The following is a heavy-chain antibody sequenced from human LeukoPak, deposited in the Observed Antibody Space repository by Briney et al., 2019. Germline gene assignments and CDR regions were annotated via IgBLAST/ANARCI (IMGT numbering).Heavy chain of an antibody. CDR2: IYSGGST. D-gene: IGHD3-10*01. V-gene: IGHV3-53*01. J-gene: IGHJ4*02. CDR1: GFTVSSNY. Sequence: GGSLRLSCAASGFTVSSNYMSWVCQAPGKGLEWVSVIYSGGSTYYADSVKGRFTISRDNSKNTLYLQMNSLRAEDTAVYYCARDPLDYYGSGSRDYWGQGTLVTVSS. CDR3: ARDPLDYYGSGSRDY.